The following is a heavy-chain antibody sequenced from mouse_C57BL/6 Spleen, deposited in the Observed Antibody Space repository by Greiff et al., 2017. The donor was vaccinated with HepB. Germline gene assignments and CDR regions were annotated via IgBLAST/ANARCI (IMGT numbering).Heavy chain of an antibody. CDR2: SSDGGSYT. CDR3: ARDRTVVVDYYAMDY. D-gene: IGHD1-1*01. Sequence: EVKLMESGGGLVKPGGSLKLSCAASGFTFSSYAMSWVRQTPEKRLEWVATSSDGGSYTYYPDNVKGRFTISRDNAKNNLYLQMSHLKSEDTAMYYCARDRTVVVDYYAMDYWGQGTSVTVSS. V-gene: IGHV5-4*01. CDR1: GFTFSSYA. J-gene: IGHJ4*01.